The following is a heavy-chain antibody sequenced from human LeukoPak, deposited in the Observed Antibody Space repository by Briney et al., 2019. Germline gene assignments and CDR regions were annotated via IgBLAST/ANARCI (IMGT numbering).Heavy chain of an antibody. J-gene: IGHJ4*02. Sequence: SETLSLTCTVSGGTISSYYWNWIRQPPGKGLEWIGYIHSSGSTKYNPSLKSRVTISVDTSKNQFSLKLSSVTAADRAVYYCARWYSSGWAFDYWGQGTLVNVSS. CDR2: IHSSGST. CDR3: ARWYSSGWAFDY. V-gene: IGHV4-59*08. D-gene: IGHD6-19*01. CDR1: GGTISSYY.